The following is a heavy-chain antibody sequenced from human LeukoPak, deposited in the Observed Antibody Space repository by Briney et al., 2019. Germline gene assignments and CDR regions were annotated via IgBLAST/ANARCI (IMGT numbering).Heavy chain of an antibody. CDR3: GRGAAVAGSYWYFDL. D-gene: IGHD6-19*01. CDR2: INHSGST. CDR1: GGSISGYY. J-gene: IGHJ2*01. V-gene: IGHV4-34*01. Sequence: PSETLSLTCAAYGGSISGYYWNWIRQPPGKGLEWMGEINHSGSTNYNPSLKSRVTISVDTSKNPFSLKLSSVTAADTAVYYCGRGAAVAGSYWYFDLWGRGTLVTVSS.